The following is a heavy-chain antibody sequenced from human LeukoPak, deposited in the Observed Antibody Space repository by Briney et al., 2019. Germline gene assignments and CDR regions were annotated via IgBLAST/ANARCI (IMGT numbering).Heavy chain of an antibody. CDR1: GGSIGTYY. CDR3: ARGRRSSGRHDAFDI. Sequence: PSETLSLTCTVSGGSIGTYYWSWIRQPPGKGLEWIGYIDYSGSTNHNPSLKSRVNISIDMSKNQFSLNLRSVTAADTAVYYCARGRRSSGRHDAFDIWAQGTMVTVSS. J-gene: IGHJ3*02. D-gene: IGHD6-19*01. CDR2: IDYSGST. V-gene: IGHV4-59*01.